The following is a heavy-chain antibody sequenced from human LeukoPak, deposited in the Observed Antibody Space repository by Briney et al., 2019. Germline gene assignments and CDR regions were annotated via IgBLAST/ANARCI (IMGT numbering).Heavy chain of an antibody. D-gene: IGHD6-13*01. CDR1: GFTFDDYA. J-gene: IGHJ4*02. Sequence: GRSLRLSCAASGFTFDDYAMHWVRQAPGKGLEWVSGISRNSGSIGYADSVKGRFTISRDNAKNSLYLQMDSLRAEDTALYYCAKDGIAAATGSPSFDYWGQGTLVTVSS. V-gene: IGHV3-9*01. CDR2: ISRNSGSI. CDR3: AKDGIAAATGSPSFDY.